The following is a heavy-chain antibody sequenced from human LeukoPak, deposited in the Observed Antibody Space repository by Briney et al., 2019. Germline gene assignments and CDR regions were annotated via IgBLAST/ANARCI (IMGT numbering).Heavy chain of an antibody. J-gene: IGHJ5*02. V-gene: IGHV1-8*01. D-gene: IGHD6-13*01. Sequence: ASVKVSCKASGYTFTSYDINRVRQAAGQRLEWMGWMNPNSGNTVYAQKFQARVTMTTNTSICTAYMELSSLRSGDTSVYYCARAPTRYSSSRYPHGFDPWGQGTLVTVSS. CDR1: GYTFTSYD. CDR3: ARAPTRYSSSRYPHGFDP. CDR2: MNPNSGNT.